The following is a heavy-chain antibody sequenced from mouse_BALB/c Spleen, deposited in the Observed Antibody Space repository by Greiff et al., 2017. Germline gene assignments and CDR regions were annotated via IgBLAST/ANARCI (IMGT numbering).Heavy chain of an antibody. J-gene: IGHJ3*01. D-gene: IGHD1-1*01. V-gene: IGHV5-9-4*01. Sequence: EVMLVESGGGLVKPGGSLKLSCAASGFTFSSYAMSWVRQSPEKRLEWVAEISSGGSYTYYPDTVTGRFTISRDNAKNTLYLEMSSLRSEDTAMYYCAREDYGSSPAWFAYWGQGTLVTVSA. CDR1: GFTFSSYA. CDR3: AREDYGSSPAWFAY. CDR2: ISSGGSYT.